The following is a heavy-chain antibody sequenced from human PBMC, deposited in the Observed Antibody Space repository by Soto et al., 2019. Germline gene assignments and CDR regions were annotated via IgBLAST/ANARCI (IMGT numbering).Heavy chain of an antibody. CDR3: ARGLWYYGSGSYLYYYGMDV. J-gene: IGHJ6*02. V-gene: IGHV4-34*01. Sequence: SETLSLTCAVYGGSFSGYYWSWIRQPPGKGLEWIGEINHSGSTNYNPSLKSRVTISVDTSKNRFSLKLSSVTAADTAVYYCARGLWYYGSGSYLYYYGMDVWGQGTTVTVSS. CDR1: GGSFSGYY. D-gene: IGHD3-10*01. CDR2: INHSGST.